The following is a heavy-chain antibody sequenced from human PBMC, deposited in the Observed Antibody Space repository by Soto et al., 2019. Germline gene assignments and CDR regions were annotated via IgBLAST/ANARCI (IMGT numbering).Heavy chain of an antibody. D-gene: IGHD3-16*01. J-gene: IGHJ3*01. Sequence: QVQLVQSGTEVRKPGASVRVSCRAAGSSFTDYYMHWVRQAPGQGLEWMGWINPDNGDTKYAQMFQDRVTMTRDTSITTVYMELSSLISDYTTVYFCANPLGDDAFDVWGQGTVVAVAS. V-gene: IGHV1-2*02. CDR3: ANPLGDDAFDV. CDR1: GSSFTDYY. CDR2: INPDNGDT.